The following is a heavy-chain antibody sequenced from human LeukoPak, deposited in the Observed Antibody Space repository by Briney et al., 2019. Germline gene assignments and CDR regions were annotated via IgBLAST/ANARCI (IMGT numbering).Heavy chain of an antibody. CDR3: ARAVRLGELSLYYFDY. CDR2: IIPIFGTA. J-gene: IGHJ4*02. Sequence: SVKVSCKASGGTFSSYAISWVRQAPGQGLEWMGGIIPIFGTANYAQKFQGRVTITADKSTSTAYMELSSLRSEDTAVYYCARAVRLGELSLYYFDYWGQGTLVTVSS. D-gene: IGHD3-16*02. CDR1: GGTFSSYA. V-gene: IGHV1-69*06.